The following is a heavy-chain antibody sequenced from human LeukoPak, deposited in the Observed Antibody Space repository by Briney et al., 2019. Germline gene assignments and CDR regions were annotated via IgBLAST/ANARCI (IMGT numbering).Heavy chain of an antibody. CDR3: ATFPYLYDIDAFDI. J-gene: IGHJ3*02. CDR2: FDPEDGET. CDR1: GYTLTELS. Sequence: GASVKVSCKASGYTLTELSMHWARQAPGKGLEWMGGFDPEDGETIYAQKFQGRVTMTEDTSTDTAYMELSSLRSEDTAVYYCATFPYLYDIDAFDIWGQGTMVTVSS. V-gene: IGHV1-24*01. D-gene: IGHD3-22*01.